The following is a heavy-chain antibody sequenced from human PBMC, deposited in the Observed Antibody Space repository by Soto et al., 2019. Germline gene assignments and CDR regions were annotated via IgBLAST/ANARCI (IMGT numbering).Heavy chain of an antibody. CDR1: GFTFSAAA. CDR2: IRSKTNNYVT. V-gene: IGHV3-73*01. CDR3: TASPY. Sequence: PGGSLRLSCVGSGFTFSAAAIHWVRQAPGQGLEWIGRIRSKTNNYVTAYSASVEGGFTLSRDDSRNTTYLEMQSLRVEDTAVYFCTASPYWGQGTLVTVSS. J-gene: IGHJ4*02.